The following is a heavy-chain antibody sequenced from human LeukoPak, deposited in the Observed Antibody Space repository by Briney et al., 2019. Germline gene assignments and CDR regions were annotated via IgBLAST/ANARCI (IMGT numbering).Heavy chain of an antibody. J-gene: IGHJ5*02. V-gene: IGHV1-69*05. CDR3: ARSSGYYYLNWFDP. CDR2: IIPIFGTA. CDR1: GGTFSSYA. Sequence: GASVKVSCKASGGTFSSYAISWVRQAPGQGLEWMGGIIPIFGTANYAQKFQGRVTITTDESTSTANMELSSLRSEDTAVYYCARSSGYYYLNWFDPWGQGTLATVSS. D-gene: IGHD3-22*01.